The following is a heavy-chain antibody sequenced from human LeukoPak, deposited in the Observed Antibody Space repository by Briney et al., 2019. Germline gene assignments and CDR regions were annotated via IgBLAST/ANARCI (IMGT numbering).Heavy chain of an antibody. CDR3: ARGRWHYYGSGSHYFDY. Sequence: SETLSLTCAVYGGSFSGYYWSWIRQPPGKGLEWIGEINHSGSTNYNPSLKSRVTISVDTSKNQFSLKLSSVTAADTAVYYCARGRWHYYGSGSHYFDYWGQGTLVTVSS. V-gene: IGHV4-34*01. J-gene: IGHJ4*02. CDR2: INHSGST. D-gene: IGHD3-10*01. CDR1: GGSFSGYY.